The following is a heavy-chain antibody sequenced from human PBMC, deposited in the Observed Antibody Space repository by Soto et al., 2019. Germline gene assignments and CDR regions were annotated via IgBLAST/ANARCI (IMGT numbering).Heavy chain of an antibody. CDR3: TTERDY. CDR2: IRSRPHNYAT. J-gene: IGHJ4*02. V-gene: IGHV3-73*02. CDR1: GLNFSGSA. Sequence: EVHLVESGGGLVQIGGSLKLSCATSGLNFSGSAMHWARQASGKGLEWVGRIRSRPHNYATTYAASVEGSFTISRDDSKNTVYLQMNGLKTDDTAMYYCTTERDYWGRGTLVTVSS.